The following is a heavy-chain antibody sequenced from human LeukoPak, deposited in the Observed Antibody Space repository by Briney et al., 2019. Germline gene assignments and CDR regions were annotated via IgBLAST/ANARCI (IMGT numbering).Heavy chain of an antibody. CDR3: AKPSGSYLPVLDY. J-gene: IGHJ4*02. CDR2: IRYDGSNK. Sequence: GGSLRLSCAASGFTFSGYGMHWVRQAPGKGLEWVAFIRYDGSNKYYADSVKGRFTISRDNSKNTLYLQMNSLRAEDTAVYYCAKPSGSYLPVLDYWGQGTLVTVSS. V-gene: IGHV3-30*02. D-gene: IGHD1-26*01. CDR1: GFTFSGYG.